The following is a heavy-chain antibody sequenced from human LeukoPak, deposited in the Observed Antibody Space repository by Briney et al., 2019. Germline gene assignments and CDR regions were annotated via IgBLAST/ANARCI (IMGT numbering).Heavy chain of an antibody. V-gene: IGHV4-39*07. J-gene: IGHJ4*02. D-gene: IGHD3-16*02. CDR2: IYYSGSS. Sequence: SETLSLTCTVSGGSISSSSYYWGWIRQPPGKGLEWTGSIYYSGSSSYNPSLKSRVTISVDTSKNQFSLKLSSVTAADTAVYYCASTPTYVWGSYRYHYFDYWGQGTLVTVSS. CDR3: ASTPTYVWGSYRYHYFDY. CDR1: GGSISSSSYY.